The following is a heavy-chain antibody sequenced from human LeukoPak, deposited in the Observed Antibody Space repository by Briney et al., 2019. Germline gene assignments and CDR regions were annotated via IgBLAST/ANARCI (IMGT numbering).Heavy chain of an antibody. V-gene: IGHV1-8*01. CDR1: GYTFASYD. CDR3: ARSTDSSAPYYYYHMDV. Sequence: GASVKVSCKASGYTFASYDINWVRQATGHRLEWMGWMNPNSGNTGYAQKFQERVTMTRDTSINTAYMELSNLRSEDTAVYYCARSTDSSAPYYYYHMDVWGEGTTVTVSS. D-gene: IGHD6-6*01. J-gene: IGHJ6*03. CDR2: MNPNSGNT.